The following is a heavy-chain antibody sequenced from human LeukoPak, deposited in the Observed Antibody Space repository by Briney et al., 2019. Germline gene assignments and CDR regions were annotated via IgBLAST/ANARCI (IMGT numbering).Heavy chain of an antibody. D-gene: IGHD5-18*01. CDR2: ISSDARNQ. J-gene: IGHJ4*02. CDR1: EFEFNTYP. V-gene: IGHV3-30*04. Sequence: PGGSLRLSCAASEFEFNTYPMHWVRQAPGKGLEWVAGISSDARNQYYGDSVKGRFSIFRDNAKDIVYLRMSSLRREDTAVYYCARSLETAMALFDYWGQGTLVTVSS. CDR3: ARSLETAMALFDY.